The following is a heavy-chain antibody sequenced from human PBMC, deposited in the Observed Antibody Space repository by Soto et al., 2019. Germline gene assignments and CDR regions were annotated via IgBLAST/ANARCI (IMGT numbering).Heavy chain of an antibody. CDR3: ARVPGVAGTANYYYGMDV. CDR2: ISSSSSYI. J-gene: IGHJ6*02. D-gene: IGHD6-19*01. V-gene: IGHV3-21*01. CDR1: GFTFSSYS. Sequence: GGSLRLSCAASGFTFSSYSMNWVRQAPGKGLEWVSSISSSSSYIYYADSVKGRFTISRDNAKNSLYLQMNSLRAEDTAVYYCARVPGVAGTANYYYGMDVWGQGTTVTVSS.